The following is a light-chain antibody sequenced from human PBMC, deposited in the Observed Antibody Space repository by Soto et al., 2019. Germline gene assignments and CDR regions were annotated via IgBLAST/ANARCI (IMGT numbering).Light chain of an antibody. CDR1: QRISSSY. CDR2: GSS. CDR3: QQYGSSLLT. J-gene: IGKJ4*01. V-gene: IGKV3-20*01. Sequence: DIVLTQSPGTLSLSPGERATLSCRVSQRISSSYLAWYQQKPGQAPRLLIYGSSFRATGIPDRFSGSGSGTDFTLTISRLEPEDFAVYYCQQYGSSLLTFGGGTKVEIK.